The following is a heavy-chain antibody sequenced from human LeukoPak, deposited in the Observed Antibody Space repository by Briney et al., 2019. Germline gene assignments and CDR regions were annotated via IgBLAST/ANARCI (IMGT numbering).Heavy chain of an antibody. CDR2: ISSSSSTI. V-gene: IGHV3-48*01. J-gene: IGHJ4*02. D-gene: IGHD6-13*01. CDR3: ARDQGSSSWYPYYFDY. CDR1: GFTFSSYS. Sequence: PGGSLRLSCAASGFTFSSYSMNWVRQAPGKGLEWVSYISSSSSTIYYADSVKGRFTISRDNAKNSLYLQMNSLRAEDTAVYYCARDQGSSSWYPYYFDYWGQGTLVTVSS.